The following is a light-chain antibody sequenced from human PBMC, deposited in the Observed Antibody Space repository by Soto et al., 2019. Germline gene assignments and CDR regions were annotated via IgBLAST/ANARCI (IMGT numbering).Light chain of an antibody. Sequence: EMVMTQSPATLSVSPGEGATLSCRASQSVGNSLAWYQQKPGQAPRLLIFGASTRVTGIPARFSGSGSGTQFTLTISSLQLEAFEVYYCVRYNNWPEYTFGQGTKLEI. CDR1: QSVGNS. V-gene: IGKV3-15*01. CDR2: GAS. J-gene: IGKJ2*01. CDR3: VRYNNWPEYT.